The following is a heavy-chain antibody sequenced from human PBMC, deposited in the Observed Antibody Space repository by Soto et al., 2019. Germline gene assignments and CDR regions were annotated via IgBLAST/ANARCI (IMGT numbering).Heavy chain of an antibody. Sequence: GGSLRLSCAVSGFTFSSYWMSWVRQAPGKGLEWVANIKQDGSEKYYVDSVKGRFTISRDNAKNSLYLQMNSLRAEDTAVYYCARAGITMIVVVDYWGQGTLVTVSS. J-gene: IGHJ4*02. V-gene: IGHV3-7*05. CDR3: ARAGITMIVVVDY. CDR2: IKQDGSEK. D-gene: IGHD3-22*01. CDR1: GFTFSSYW.